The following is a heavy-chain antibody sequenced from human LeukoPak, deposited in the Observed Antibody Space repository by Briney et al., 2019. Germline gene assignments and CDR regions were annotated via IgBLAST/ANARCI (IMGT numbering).Heavy chain of an antibody. J-gene: IGHJ5*02. Sequence: ASVKVSCKASGYTFTGYYMHWVRQAPGQGLEWMGWINPNSGGTNYAQKFQGRVTMTRDTSISTAYMELSRLRSDDTAVYYCARRGAGQWLATKGWFDPWGRGTLVTVSS. V-gene: IGHV1-2*02. CDR1: GYTFTGYY. CDR3: ARRGAGQWLATKGWFDP. D-gene: IGHD6-19*01. CDR2: INPNSGGT.